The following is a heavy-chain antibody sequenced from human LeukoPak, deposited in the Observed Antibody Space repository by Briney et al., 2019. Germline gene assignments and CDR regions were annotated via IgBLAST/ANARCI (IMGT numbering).Heavy chain of an antibody. CDR1: GFTFSDHY. Sequence: GGSLRLSCAASGFTFSDHYMTWIRQGPGKGLEWVSYISHTGTTIYYADSVKGRFTLSRDNAKNTLYLQMNSLRAEDTAVYYCARESGSSSWYEAFDIWGQGTMVTVSS. CDR2: ISHTGTTI. CDR3: ARESGSSSWYEAFDI. D-gene: IGHD6-13*01. J-gene: IGHJ3*02. V-gene: IGHV3-11*04.